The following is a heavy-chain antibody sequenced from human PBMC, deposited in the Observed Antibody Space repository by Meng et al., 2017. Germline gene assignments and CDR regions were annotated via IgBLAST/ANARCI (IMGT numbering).Heavy chain of an antibody. D-gene: IGHD5-12*01. V-gene: IGHV3-23*04. CDR3: AKSGYGYDY. Sequence: GQWGGAGGGLVQPGGSRRLSCAASGFTFSSYGMHWVRQAPGKGLEWVSAISGSGGSTYYADSVKGRFTISRDNSKNTLYLQMNSLRAEDTAVYYCAKSGYGYDYWGQGTLVTVSS. CDR2: ISGSGGST. J-gene: IGHJ4*02. CDR1: GFTFSSYG.